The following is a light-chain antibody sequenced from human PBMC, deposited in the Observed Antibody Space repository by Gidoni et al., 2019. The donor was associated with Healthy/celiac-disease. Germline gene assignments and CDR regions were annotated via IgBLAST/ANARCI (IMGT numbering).Light chain of an antibody. V-gene: IGLV3-25*03. CDR2: KDS. Sequence: SYELTQPPPFSFPPGQTARITCPGDALPKQYAYWYQQKPGQAPVLVIYKDSERPSGIPERFSGSSSGTTVTLTISGVQAEDEADYYCQSADSSGTSWVFGGGTKLTVL. CDR3: QSADSSGTSWV. CDR1: ALPKQY. J-gene: IGLJ3*02.